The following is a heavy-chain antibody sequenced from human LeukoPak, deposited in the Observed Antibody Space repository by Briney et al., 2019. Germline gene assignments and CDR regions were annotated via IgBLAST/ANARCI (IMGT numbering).Heavy chain of an antibody. CDR2: IYSGGNT. D-gene: IGHD1-26*01. V-gene: IGHV3-53*01. CDR3: ARGTVGATISFYVY. J-gene: IGHJ4*02. CDR1: GFTVSSNS. Sequence: PGGSLRLSCTVSGFTVSSNSMSWVRQAPGKGLEWVSFIYSGGNTHYSDSVKGRFTISRDNAKNSLYLQMNSLRAEDTAVYYCARGTVGATISFYVYWGQGTLVTVSS.